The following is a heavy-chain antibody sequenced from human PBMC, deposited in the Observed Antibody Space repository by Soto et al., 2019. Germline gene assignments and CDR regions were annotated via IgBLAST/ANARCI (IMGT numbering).Heavy chain of an antibody. CDR3: ATRVLHSGWYGGDY. CDR1: GGSISSSSYY. J-gene: IGHJ4*02. Sequence: SETLSLTCTVSGGSISSSSYYWGWIRQPPGKGLEWIGSIYYSGSTYYNPSLKSRVTISVDTSKNQFSLKLSSVTAADTAVYYCATRVLHSGWYGGDYWGQATLVTVSS. D-gene: IGHD6-19*01. V-gene: IGHV4-39*01. CDR2: IYYSGST.